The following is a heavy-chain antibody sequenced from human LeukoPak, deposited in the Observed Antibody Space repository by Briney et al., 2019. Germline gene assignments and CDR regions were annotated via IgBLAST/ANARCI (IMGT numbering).Heavy chain of an antibody. D-gene: IGHD3-10*01. Sequence: GASVKVSCKASGYTFNIYDINWVRQAPGQGLEWMGWVNPNSGNTGYAQKFQGRVTMTRNTSITTAYMELRSLKSDDTAVYYCAREDYYGSGSFSNWLDPWGQGTLVTVSS. J-gene: IGHJ5*02. CDR2: VNPNSGNT. CDR1: GYTFNIYD. V-gene: IGHV1-8*01. CDR3: AREDYYGSGSFSNWLDP.